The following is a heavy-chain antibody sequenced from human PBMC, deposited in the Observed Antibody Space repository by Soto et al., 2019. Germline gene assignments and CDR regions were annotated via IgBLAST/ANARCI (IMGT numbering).Heavy chain of an antibody. CDR2: IFSNDEK. Sequence: QVTLKESGPVLVKPTEPLTLTCTVSGVSLSNGRVGVSWIRQPPGKALEWLAHIFSNDEKSYSTSLKSRVTITKDTSKGQVVLTMTNMDPVDTATYYCARSQSRIVGAGWFDPWGQGTLVTVSS. D-gene: IGHD1-26*01. V-gene: IGHV2-26*01. CDR1: GVSLSNGRVG. CDR3: ARSQSRIVGAGWFDP. J-gene: IGHJ5*02.